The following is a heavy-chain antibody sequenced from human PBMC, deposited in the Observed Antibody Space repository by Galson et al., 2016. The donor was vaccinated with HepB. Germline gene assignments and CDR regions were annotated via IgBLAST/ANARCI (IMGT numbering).Heavy chain of an antibody. D-gene: IGHD2-2*01. CDR3: PPIGVLPVVMFGVVDY. Sequence: SETLSLTCTVSDGSVSSRSHYWSWIRQSPGKGPEWIGYIYYSGSTKYNPSLQSRLTISVDTSKNQFSLRMTSVTATDTAVYYCPPIGVLPVVMFGVVDYWGQGTLVTVSS. V-gene: IGHV4-61*01. J-gene: IGHJ4*02. CDR2: IYYSGST. CDR1: DGSVSSRSHY.